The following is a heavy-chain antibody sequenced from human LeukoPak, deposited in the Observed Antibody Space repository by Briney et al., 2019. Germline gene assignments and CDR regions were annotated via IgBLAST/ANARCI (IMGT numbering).Heavy chain of an antibody. Sequence: PSGTLSLTCAVSGGSISSSNWWSWVRQPPGKGLEWVGEIYHSGSTNYNPSLKSRVTISVDTSKNQFSLKLSSVTAADTAVYYCARDDLASGYYDSSGLYDTFTPRDAFDIWGQGTMVTVSS. V-gene: IGHV4-4*02. J-gene: IGHJ3*02. D-gene: IGHD3-22*01. CDR2: IYHSGST. CDR3: ARDDLASGYYDSSGLYDTFTPRDAFDI. CDR1: GGSISSSNW.